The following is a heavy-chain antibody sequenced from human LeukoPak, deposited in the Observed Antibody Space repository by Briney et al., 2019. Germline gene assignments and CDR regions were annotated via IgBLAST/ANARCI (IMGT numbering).Heavy chain of an antibody. CDR3: SRHRAYGSGKDY. CDR2: IDKDGRKT. J-gene: IGHJ4*02. D-gene: IGHD3-10*01. V-gene: IGHV3-23*03. CDR1: GFTLGAFA. Sequence: GGSLRLSCAASGFTLGAFAMHWVRQAPGKGLEWVSLIDKDGRKTYYADSVKGRFTISRDNSKNTLYLQMNSLRAEDTAIYYCSRHRAYGSGKDYWGQGTLVTVSS.